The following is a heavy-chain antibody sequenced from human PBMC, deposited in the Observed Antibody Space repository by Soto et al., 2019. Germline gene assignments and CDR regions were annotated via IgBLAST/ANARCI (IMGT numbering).Heavy chain of an antibody. D-gene: IGHD3-9*01. CDR2: ISYDGSNK. CDR3: ARDHGYYDILTGYVSPYYYYGMDV. Sequence: QVQLVESGGGVVQPGRSLRLSCAASGFTFSSYGMHWVRQAPGKGLEWVAVISYDGSNKYYADSVKGRFTISRDNSKNTLYLQMNSLRAEDTAVYYCARDHGYYDILTGYVSPYYYYGMDVWGQGTTVTVSS. V-gene: IGHV3-30*03. CDR1: GFTFSSYG. J-gene: IGHJ6*02.